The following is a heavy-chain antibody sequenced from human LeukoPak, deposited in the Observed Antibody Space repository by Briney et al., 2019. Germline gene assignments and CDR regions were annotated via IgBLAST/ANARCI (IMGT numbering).Heavy chain of an antibody. CDR2: ICGSASNI. CDR3: AKAWSAFLI. CDR1: GLTVTDYY. J-gene: IGHJ3*02. Sequence: GGSLRLSCAASGLTVTDYYMHWIRQAPGKGVEWVSFICGSASNIYYADSVKGRFTIYRDNAKISLYLQINSLRAEDTAVFSCAKAWSAFLIWGQGTMVTVSS. V-gene: IGHV3-11*04. D-gene: IGHD2-15*01.